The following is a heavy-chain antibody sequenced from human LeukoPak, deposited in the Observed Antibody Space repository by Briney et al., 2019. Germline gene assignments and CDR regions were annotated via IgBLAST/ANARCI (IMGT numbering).Heavy chain of an antibody. CDR3: ASYGGMVRGKRLYYSDY. CDR2: IIPIFGTA. D-gene: IGHD3-10*01. CDR1: GGTFSSYA. J-gene: IGHJ4*02. V-gene: IGHV1-69*05. Sequence: SVKVSCKASGGTFSSYAISWVRQAPGQGLEWMGRIIPIFGTANYAQKFQSRVTITTDESTSTAYMELSSLRSEDTAVYYCASYGGMVRGKRLYYSDYWGQGTLVTVSS.